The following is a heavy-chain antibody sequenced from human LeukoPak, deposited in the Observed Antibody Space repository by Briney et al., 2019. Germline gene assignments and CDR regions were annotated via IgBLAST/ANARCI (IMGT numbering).Heavy chain of an antibody. V-gene: IGHV4-34*01. Sequence: PSETLSLTCAVYGGTFNDYHWSWIRQPPGKGLECGVEINPSGRAIDSPSLQSRVTISVDTSKNQFSLKMSSVTAADTAVYYCARGDRVRTTVIRGRPNRKRNNWFDSWGQGTLVTVSS. CDR3: ARGDRVRTTVIRGRPNRKRNNWFDS. CDR2: INPSGRA. CDR1: GGTFNDYH. J-gene: IGHJ5*01. D-gene: IGHD1-14*01.